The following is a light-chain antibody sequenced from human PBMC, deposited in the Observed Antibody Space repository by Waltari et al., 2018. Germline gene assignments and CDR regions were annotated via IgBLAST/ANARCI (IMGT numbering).Light chain of an antibody. CDR1: VLAKKY. CDR2: KDS. Sequence: SYELTQPSSVSVSPGQTARITCSGDVLAKKYARWIQQKPGQAPGLVIHKDSGRPSGIPERFSGSNSGTTVTLTISGAQAEDEADYYCYSAADNNAVFGGGTQLTVL. J-gene: IGLJ7*01. CDR3: YSAADNNAV. V-gene: IGLV3-27*01.